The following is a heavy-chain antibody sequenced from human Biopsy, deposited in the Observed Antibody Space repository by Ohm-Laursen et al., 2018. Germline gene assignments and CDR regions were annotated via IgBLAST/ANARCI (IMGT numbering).Heavy chain of an antibody. V-gene: IGHV4-59*01. Sequence: ETLSLTCTVSGGSISSYYWNWIRQPPGKGLEWVGYIYYSGSTNYNPSLKSRVTISVDRSKNHFSLELSSVTAADTAVYYCARVGVGAPSIDYFDSWGQGALVTVSS. J-gene: IGHJ4*02. CDR1: GGSISSYY. D-gene: IGHD1-26*01. CDR3: ARVGVGAPSIDYFDS. CDR2: IYYSGST.